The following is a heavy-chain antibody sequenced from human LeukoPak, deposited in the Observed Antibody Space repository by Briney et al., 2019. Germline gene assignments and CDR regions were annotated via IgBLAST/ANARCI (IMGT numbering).Heavy chain of an antibody. CDR1: GFTLSTAS. CDR3: ADNLSR. V-gene: IGHV3-48*04. D-gene: IGHD1-1*01. Sequence: GGSLRLSCAAPGFTLSTASMNWVRQAPGKGLEWISYIDRSGGAIYYADSVKGRFTISRDNAKNSLYLQMSSLRADDTAVYFCADNLSRWGQGTLVTVSS. J-gene: IGHJ4*02. CDR2: IDRSGGAI.